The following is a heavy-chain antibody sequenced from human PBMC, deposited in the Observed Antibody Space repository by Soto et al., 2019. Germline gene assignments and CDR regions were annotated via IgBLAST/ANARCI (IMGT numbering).Heavy chain of an antibody. D-gene: IGHD2-8*01. J-gene: IGHJ4*02. CDR1: GGSFSGYY. Sequence: KASETLSLTCAVYGGSFSGYYWSWIRQPPGKGLEWIGEINHSGSTNYNPSLKSRVTISVDTSKNQFSLKLSSVTAADTAVYYCARAPPNCTNGVCYTHFDYWGQGTLVTVSS. V-gene: IGHV4-34*01. CDR2: INHSGST. CDR3: ARAPPNCTNGVCYTHFDY.